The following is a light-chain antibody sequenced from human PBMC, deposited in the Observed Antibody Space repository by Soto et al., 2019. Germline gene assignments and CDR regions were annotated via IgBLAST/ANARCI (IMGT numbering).Light chain of an antibody. V-gene: IGKV4-1*01. CDR1: QSVLSTSNNKNY. J-gene: IGKJ5*01. CDR2: WAS. CDR3: QQYHSDPIT. Sequence: DCVMPQYLDSLAVSLGERATINCKSSQSVLSTSNNKNYLAWFQHKPGQPPKLVIYWASVRASGVPDRFSGSGSGTDFTLTISSLQAEDVAVYYCQQYHSDPITFGQGTRLEIK.